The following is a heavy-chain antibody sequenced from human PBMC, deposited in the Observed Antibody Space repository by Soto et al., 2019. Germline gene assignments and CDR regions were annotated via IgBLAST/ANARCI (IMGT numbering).Heavy chain of an antibody. J-gene: IGHJ4*02. Sequence: PSETLSITCAVSGGSISSSNWWSWVRQPPGKGLEWIGEIYHSGSTNYNPSLKSRVTISVDRSKNQFSLKLSSVTAADTAVYYCARAKGYSGSYEVREFDYWGQGTLVTVSS. CDR3: ARAKGYSGSYEVREFDY. CDR1: GGSISSSNW. CDR2: IYHSGST. D-gene: IGHD1-26*01. V-gene: IGHV4-4*02.